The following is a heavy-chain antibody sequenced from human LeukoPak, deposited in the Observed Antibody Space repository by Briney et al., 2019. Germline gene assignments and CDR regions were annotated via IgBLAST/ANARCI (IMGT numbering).Heavy chain of an antibody. Sequence: PSQTLSLTCTVSGGSISSYYWSWIRQPPGKGLEWIGYIYYSGSTNYNPSLKSRVTISVDTSKNQFSLKLSSVTAADTAVYYCARGLYYDFWSGYSDYYYMDVWGKGTTVTVSS. J-gene: IGHJ6*03. CDR3: ARGLYYDFWSGYSDYYYMDV. CDR1: GGSISSYY. V-gene: IGHV4-59*01. CDR2: IYYSGST. D-gene: IGHD3-3*01.